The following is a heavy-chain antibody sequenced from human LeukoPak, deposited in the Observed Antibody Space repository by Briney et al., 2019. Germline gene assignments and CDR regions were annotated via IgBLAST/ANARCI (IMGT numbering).Heavy chain of an antibody. J-gene: IGHJ4*02. CDR1: GFTFSNYW. CDR3: ARAGDAGAVDY. V-gene: IGHV3-7*04. Sequence: GGSLRLSCAASGFTFSNYWMSWVRQAPGKGLEWVANINRDGTDEYYVDSVKGRFTISRDNAKNSLYVQMSSLRAEDTAVYYCARAGDAGAVDYWGQGTMVTVSS. CDR2: INRDGTDE. D-gene: IGHD2-8*02.